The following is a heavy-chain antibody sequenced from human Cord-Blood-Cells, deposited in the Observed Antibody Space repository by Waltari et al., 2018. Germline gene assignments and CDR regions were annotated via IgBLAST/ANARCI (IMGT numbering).Heavy chain of an antibody. CDR1: GGSISSSY. V-gene: IGHV4-59*01. J-gene: IGHJ3*02. CDR3: ATTSQYGSGSYFAFDI. CDR2: IYYSGST. D-gene: IGHD3-10*01. Sequence: QVQLQESGPGLVKPSETLSLTCTVSGGSISSSYWSWIRQPPGKGLEWIGYIYYSGSTNYNPSLKSRVTISVDTSKNQFSLKLSSVTAADTAVYYCATTSQYGSGSYFAFDIWGQGTMVTVSS.